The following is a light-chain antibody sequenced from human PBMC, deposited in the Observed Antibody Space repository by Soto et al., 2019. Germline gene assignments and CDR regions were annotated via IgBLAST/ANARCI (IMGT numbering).Light chain of an antibody. Sequence: SVLTQAPGTLSLSPGERATLSCRASQSVSSNNLVWYQHKPGQAPRLLIHGASNRATGIPDRFSGSGSGTDFTLTISSLEPEDFAVYYCQQYGNSLWTFGQGTKVDIK. CDR3: QQYGNSLWT. J-gene: IGKJ1*01. CDR2: GAS. CDR1: QSVSSNN. V-gene: IGKV3-20*01.